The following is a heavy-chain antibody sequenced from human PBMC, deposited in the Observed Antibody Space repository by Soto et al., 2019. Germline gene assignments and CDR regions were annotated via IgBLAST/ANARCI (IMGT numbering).Heavy chain of an antibody. V-gene: IGHV4-38-2*02. Sequence: PSETLSLTCAVSGYSISSGYYWGWIRQPPGKGLEWIGSIYHSGSTYYNPSLKSRVTISVDTSKNQFSLKLSSVTAADTAVYYCARDARTYYDFWSGSYNWFDPWGQGTLVTGLL. J-gene: IGHJ5*02. D-gene: IGHD3-3*01. CDR2: IYHSGST. CDR1: GYSISSGYY. CDR3: ARDARTYYDFWSGSYNWFDP.